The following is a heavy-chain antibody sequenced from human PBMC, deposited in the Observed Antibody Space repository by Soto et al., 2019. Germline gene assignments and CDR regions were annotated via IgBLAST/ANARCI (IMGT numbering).Heavy chain of an antibody. CDR1: GFTFDDYG. J-gene: IGHJ6*03. Sequence: GGSLRLSCAASGFTFDDYGMSWVRQAPGKGLEWVSGINWNGGSTGYADSVKGRFTISRDNAKNSLYLQMNSLRAEDTALYHCARRIAARQVYYYYYMDVWGKGTTVTVSS. CDR3: ARRIAARQVYYYYYMDV. D-gene: IGHD6-6*01. V-gene: IGHV3-20*01. CDR2: INWNGGST.